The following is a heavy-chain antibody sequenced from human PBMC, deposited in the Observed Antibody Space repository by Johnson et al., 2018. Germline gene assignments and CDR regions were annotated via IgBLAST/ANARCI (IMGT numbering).Heavy chain of an antibody. V-gene: IGHV3-73*01. Sequence: VQLVQSGGGLVQPGGSLRLSCAASGFTFSNAWMNWVRQASGNGLEWIGRIRSKANSFATAYAASVKGRFTISRDGSKNTAYLVMKSLKTEDTAVYFCTRQPRGEWWFPGVGFDPWGQGTLVTVSS. CDR1: GFTFSNAW. CDR2: IRSKANSFAT. D-gene: IGHD2-15*01. CDR3: TRQPRGEWWFPGVGFDP. J-gene: IGHJ5*02.